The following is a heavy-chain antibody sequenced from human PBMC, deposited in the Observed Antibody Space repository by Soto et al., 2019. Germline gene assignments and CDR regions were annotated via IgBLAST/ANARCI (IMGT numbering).Heavy chain of an antibody. CDR1: GFTFSSYG. D-gene: IGHD2-15*01. V-gene: IGHV3-30*18. J-gene: IGHJ4*02. CDR2: ISYDGSNK. CDR3: AKALVKDTKSGSIVD. Sequence: GGSLRLSCAASGFTFSSYGMHWVRQAPGKGLEWVAVISYDGSNKYYADSVKGRFTISRDNSKNTLYLQMNSLRAEDTAVYYCAKALVKDTKSGSIVDWGQGTLVTVSS.